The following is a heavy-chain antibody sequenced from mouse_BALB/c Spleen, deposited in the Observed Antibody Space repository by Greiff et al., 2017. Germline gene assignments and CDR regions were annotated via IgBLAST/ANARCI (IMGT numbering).Heavy chain of an antibody. J-gene: IGHJ4*01. V-gene: IGHV1-69*02. CDR2: IDPSDSET. D-gene: IGHD1-1*02. CDR1: GYTFTSYW. Sequence: QVQLQQPGAELVKPGAPVKLSCKASGYTFTSYWMNWVKQRPGRGLEWIGRIDPSDSETHYNQKFKDKATLTVDKSSSTAYIQLSSLTSEDSAVYYCARRDYGYAMDYWGQGTSVTVSS. CDR3: ARRDYGYAMDY.